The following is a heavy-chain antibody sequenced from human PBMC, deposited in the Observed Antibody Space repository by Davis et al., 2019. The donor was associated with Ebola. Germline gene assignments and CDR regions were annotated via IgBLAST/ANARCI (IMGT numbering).Heavy chain of an antibody. V-gene: IGHV1-69*06. J-gene: IGHJ5*02. CDR1: GGTFSSYA. Sequence: SVKVSCKASGGTFSSYAISWVRQAPGQGLEWMGGIIPIFGTANYAQKFQGRVTITADKSTSTAYMELSSLKASDTALYYCARQIVVVVAASKTGRFDPWGQGTLVTVSS. CDR3: ARQIVVVVAASKTGRFDP. CDR2: IIPIFGTA. D-gene: IGHD2-15*01.